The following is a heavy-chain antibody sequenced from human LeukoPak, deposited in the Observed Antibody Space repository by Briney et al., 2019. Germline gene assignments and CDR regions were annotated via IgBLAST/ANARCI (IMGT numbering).Heavy chain of an antibody. CDR2: IFHAGSI. CDR3: ARILIGGIRIPYYYYYMDV. D-gene: IGHD2-21*01. Sequence: SETLSLTCGVSGDSISSYNWWSWVRQPPGKGLEWVGEIFHAGSINYNPSLRGRVTISLDKSKNQFSLKLSSVTAADTAVYYCARILIGGIRIPYYYYYMDVWGKGTTVTVSS. J-gene: IGHJ6*03. V-gene: IGHV4-4*02. CDR1: GDSISSYNW.